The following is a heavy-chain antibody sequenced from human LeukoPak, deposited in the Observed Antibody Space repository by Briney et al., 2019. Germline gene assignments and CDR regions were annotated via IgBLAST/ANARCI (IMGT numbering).Heavy chain of an antibody. CDR2: VSADNGET. Sequence: ASVKVSCKASGYSFNTYGISWVRQAPGQGLEWMGWVSADNGETNYAQKFQGRVTMTADTSTSTAYMELRSLRSDDTAVYYCARDYQLLLLWDCFDPWGQGTLVSVSS. CDR1: GYSFNTYG. J-gene: IGHJ5*02. D-gene: IGHD2-2*01. CDR3: ARDYQLLLLWDCFDP. V-gene: IGHV1-18*01.